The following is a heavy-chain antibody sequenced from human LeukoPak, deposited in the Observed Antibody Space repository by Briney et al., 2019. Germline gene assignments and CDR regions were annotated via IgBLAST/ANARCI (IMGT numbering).Heavy chain of an antibody. CDR3: ARGRQLGMGSSAYRDDY. Sequence: ASVKVSCKASGYTFTGYYMHWVRQAPGQGLEWMGWINPNSGDTNYAQNFQGRVTMTRDTSISTAYMELSSLRSDDTAVYYCARGRQLGMGSSAYRDDYWGQGTLATVSS. D-gene: IGHD3-22*01. V-gene: IGHV1-2*02. CDR1: GYTFTGYY. J-gene: IGHJ4*02. CDR2: INPNSGDT.